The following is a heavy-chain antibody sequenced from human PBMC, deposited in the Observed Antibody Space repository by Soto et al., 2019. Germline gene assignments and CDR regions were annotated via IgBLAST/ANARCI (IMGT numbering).Heavy chain of an antibody. J-gene: IGHJ4*02. CDR2: INTDGSVA. CDR1: GLTFRSYW. V-gene: IGHV3-74*03. Sequence: EVQLVESGGGLVQPGESLRLSCAASGLTFRSYWMHWVRQAPGKGLVWVSRINTDGSVAMYVDSVKGRFTISRDNAKNTLYLHMNSLRAEDTAVXXXXXXXXXXRLDSWGQGTLVTVSS. CDR3: XXXXXXXRLDS.